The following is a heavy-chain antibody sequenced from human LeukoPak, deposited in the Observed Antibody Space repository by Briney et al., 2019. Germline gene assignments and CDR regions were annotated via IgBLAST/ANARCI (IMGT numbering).Heavy chain of an antibody. V-gene: IGHV3-7*01. Sequence: GGSLRLSCAASGFTFSSYSMNWVRQAPGKALEWVANIKPDGSGEYYVDSLKGRFTISRDNAENSLFLQMNNLRVDDTAVYYCARSGGYGWDYWGQGAVVTVSS. J-gene: IGHJ4*02. D-gene: IGHD5-12*01. CDR2: IKPDGSGE. CDR3: ARSGGYGWDY. CDR1: GFTFSSYS.